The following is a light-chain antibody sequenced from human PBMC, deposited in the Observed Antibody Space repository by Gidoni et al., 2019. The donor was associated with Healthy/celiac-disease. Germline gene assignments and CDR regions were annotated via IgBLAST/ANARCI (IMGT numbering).Light chain of an antibody. CDR3: AAWDDSLNGNVV. V-gene: IGLV1-44*01. CDR2: SNN. Sequence: QSVLTQPPSASGTPGQRVTISCSGSRSNIGSNTVNWYQQLPGTAPKLLIYSNNQRPSGVPDRFSGSKSGTSASLALSGLQSEDEADYYCAAWDDSLNGNVVFGGGTKLTVL. CDR1: RSNIGSNT. J-gene: IGLJ2*01.